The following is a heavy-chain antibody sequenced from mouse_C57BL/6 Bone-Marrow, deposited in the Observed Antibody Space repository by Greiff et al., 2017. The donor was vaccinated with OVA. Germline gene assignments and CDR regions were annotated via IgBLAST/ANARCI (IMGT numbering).Heavy chain of an antibody. J-gene: IGHJ3*01. Sequence: VQRVESGPGLVAPSQSLSITCTVSGFSLTSYALSWVRQPPGKGLEWLGVIWTGGGTNYNSAPKSRLSISKDNSKSQVFLKMNSLQTDDTARYYGARGSYYDYAPAPFAYWGQGTLVTVSA. CDR1: GFSLTSYA. V-gene: IGHV2-9-1*01. D-gene: IGHD2-4*01. CDR2: IWTGGGT. CDR3: ARGSYYDYAPAPFAY.